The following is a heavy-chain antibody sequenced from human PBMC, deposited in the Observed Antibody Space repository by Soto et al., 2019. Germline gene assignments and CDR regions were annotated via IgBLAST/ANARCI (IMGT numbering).Heavy chain of an antibody. J-gene: IGHJ3*02. CDR2: ISGSGGST. Sequence: GGSLRLSCAASGFTFSSYVMSWVRQAPGKGLEWVSAISGSGGSTYYADSVKGRFTISRDNSKNTLYLQMNSLRAEDTAVYYCAKDYTGDRAFDIWGQGTMVTVSS. D-gene: IGHD7-27*01. CDR3: AKDYTGDRAFDI. V-gene: IGHV3-23*01. CDR1: GFTFSSYV.